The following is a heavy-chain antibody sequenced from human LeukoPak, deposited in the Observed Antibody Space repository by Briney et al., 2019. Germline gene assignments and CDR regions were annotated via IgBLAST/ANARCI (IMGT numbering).Heavy chain of an antibody. Sequence: PSQTLSLTCTVSGASIRGSITSGTYYWNWIRQPAGKGLEWIGRMYNSGTTINYNPSLKSRVTISVDTSKNQFSLNVTSVTAADMAVYYCARSTNRVDSWGQGTLVTVSS. J-gene: IGHJ4*02. D-gene: IGHD1-14*01. CDR2: MYNSGTT. CDR1: GASIRGSITSGTYY. CDR3: ARSTNRVDS. V-gene: IGHV4-61*02.